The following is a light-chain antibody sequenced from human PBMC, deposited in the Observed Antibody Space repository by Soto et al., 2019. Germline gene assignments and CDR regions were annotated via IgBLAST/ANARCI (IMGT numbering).Light chain of an antibody. J-gene: IGKJ2*01. CDR1: QSLSSY. CDR3: QQRSDWPT. Sequence: EIVLTQSPATLSLSPGERATLSCRASQSLSSYLAWYQQKPGQAPRRLIYDASNRATGIPARFSGSGSGTDFTLTISSLEPEDFAVYYCQQRSDWPTFGQGTKLEI. V-gene: IGKV3-11*01. CDR2: DAS.